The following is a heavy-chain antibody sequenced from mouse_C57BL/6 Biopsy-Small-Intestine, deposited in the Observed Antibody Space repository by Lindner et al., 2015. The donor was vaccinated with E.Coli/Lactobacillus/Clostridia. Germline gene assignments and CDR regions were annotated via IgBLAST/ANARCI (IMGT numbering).Heavy chain of an antibody. V-gene: IGHV1-42*01. CDR3: ARSFEHGSSYKAWFAY. CDR2: INPSTGGT. CDR1: GYSFTGYY. D-gene: IGHD1-1*01. J-gene: IGHJ3*01. Sequence: VQLQESGPELVKPGASVKISCKASGYSFTGYYMNWVKQSPEKGLEWIGEINPSTGGTIYNQKFKAKATLTVDTSSNTAYMQLKSLTSEDSAVYYCARSFEHGSSYKAWFAYWGQGTLVTVSA.